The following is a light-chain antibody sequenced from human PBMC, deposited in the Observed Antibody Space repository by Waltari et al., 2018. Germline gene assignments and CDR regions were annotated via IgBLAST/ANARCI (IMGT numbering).Light chain of an antibody. V-gene: IGKV2-28*01. Sequence: SLRHSNVNNDLDGDLQKQGQSPQLLIYFGANRSSGVPDTFSGSGAGTEYTLKISRVEADDVGVSYCMQALQTPPFTFGPGTKVDIK. CDR2: FGA. CDR1: SLRHSNVNND. J-gene: IGKJ3*01. CDR3: MQALQTPPFT.